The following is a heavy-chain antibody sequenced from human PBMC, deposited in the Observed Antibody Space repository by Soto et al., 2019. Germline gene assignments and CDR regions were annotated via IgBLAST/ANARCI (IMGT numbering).Heavy chain of an antibody. CDR3: ARDSSPQNWNDVGAYFDY. CDR1: GYTFTSYG. J-gene: IGHJ4*02. CDR2: ISAYKGNT. D-gene: IGHD1-1*01. V-gene: IGHV1-18*01. Sequence: ASVKVSCKASGYTFTSYGISWVRQAPGQGLEWMGWISAYKGNTNYAQKLQGRVTMTTETSTSTAYMELRSLRSDDTAVYYCARDSSPQNWNDVGAYFDYWGQGTLVTVSS.